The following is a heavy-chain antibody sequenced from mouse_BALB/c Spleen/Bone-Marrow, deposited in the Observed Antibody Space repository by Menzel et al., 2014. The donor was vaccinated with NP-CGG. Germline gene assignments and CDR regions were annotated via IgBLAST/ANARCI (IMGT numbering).Heavy chain of an antibody. V-gene: IGHV7-3*02. Sequence: DVQLVESGGGLVQPGGSLRLSCATSGFTFTDYYMSWVRQPPGKALEWLGLIRNKANGYTTEYSASVKGRFTISRDNSQSILYLQMNTLRAVDSAPYYCAKGDYYGSSYPFAYWGQGTLVTVSA. D-gene: IGHD1-1*01. CDR2: IRNKANGYTT. J-gene: IGHJ3*01. CDR1: GFTFTDYY. CDR3: AKGDYYGSSYPFAY.